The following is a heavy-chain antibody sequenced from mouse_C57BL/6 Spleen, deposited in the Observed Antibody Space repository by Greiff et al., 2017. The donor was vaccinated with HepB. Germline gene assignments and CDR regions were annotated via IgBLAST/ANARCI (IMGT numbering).Heavy chain of an antibody. CDR2: IYPGSGST. Sequence: QVQLQQPGAELVKPGASVKMSCKASGYTFTSYWMTWVKQRPGQGLEWIGDIYPGSGSTNYNEKFKSKATLTVDTSSSTAYMQLSSLTSEDSAVYYCARRQLRLGGYYAMDYWGQGTSVTVSS. D-gene: IGHD3-2*02. CDR1: GYTFTSYW. V-gene: IGHV1-55*01. CDR3: ARRQLRLGGYYAMDY. J-gene: IGHJ4*01.